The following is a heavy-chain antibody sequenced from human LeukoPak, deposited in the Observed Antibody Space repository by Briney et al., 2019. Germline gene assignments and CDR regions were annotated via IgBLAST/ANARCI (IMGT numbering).Heavy chain of an antibody. V-gene: IGHV3-20*04. CDR1: GFTFDAYG. CDR3: ARDRRPFDY. J-gene: IGHJ4*02. Sequence: GGSLRLSCAASGFTFDAYGMSWVRQAPGKGLRWGSGSNWNGGSTGYADSVKGRFTISRENAKNSLYLQMNSLRAEDTALYYCARDRRPFDYWGQGTLVTVSS. CDR2: SNWNGGST.